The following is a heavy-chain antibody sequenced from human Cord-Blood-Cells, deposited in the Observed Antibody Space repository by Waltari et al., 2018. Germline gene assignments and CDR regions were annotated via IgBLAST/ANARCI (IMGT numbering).Heavy chain of an antibody. J-gene: IGHJ5*02. CDR3: ASHPFMRDIPNNWFDP. Sequence: QVQLVQSGAEVKKPGSSVKVSCKASGGTFSSYAIGWVRQAPGQGLEWMGGIIPIFGTANYEQKLQGRVTMTADESTSTAYMELSSLRSEDTAVYYCASHPFMRDIPNNWFDPWGQGTLVTVSS. V-gene: IGHV1-69*01. D-gene: IGHD2-15*01. CDR1: GGTFSSYA. CDR2: IIPIFGTA.